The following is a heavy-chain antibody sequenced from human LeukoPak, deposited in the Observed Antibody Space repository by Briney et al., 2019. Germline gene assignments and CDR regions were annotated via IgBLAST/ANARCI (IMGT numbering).Heavy chain of an antibody. CDR1: GFTFSNAW. CDR3: TTALNTGARLQMDY. D-gene: IGHD5-18*01. Sequence: PGGSLRLSCAASGFTFSNAWMSWVRQAPGKGLEWVGRVKSKTDGGTTDYAAPVKGRFTISRDDSKNTLYLQMNSLKTEDTAVYYCTTALNTGARLQMDYWGQGTLVTVSS. V-gene: IGHV3-15*01. CDR2: VKSKTDGGTT. J-gene: IGHJ4*02.